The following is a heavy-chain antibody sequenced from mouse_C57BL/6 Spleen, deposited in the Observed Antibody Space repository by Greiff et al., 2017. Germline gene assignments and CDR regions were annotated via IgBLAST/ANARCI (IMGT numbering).Heavy chain of an antibody. Sequence: VQLQQSGPELVKPGASVKMSCKASGYTFTDYNMNWVKQSHGKSLEWIGYINPNNGGTSYNQKFKGKATLTVDKSSSTAYMELRSLTSEESAVYYCASDYYGNSLWYFDVWGTGATVTVAS. V-gene: IGHV1-22*01. D-gene: IGHD2-1*01. CDR1: GYTFTDYN. CDR3: ASDYYGNSLWYFDV. J-gene: IGHJ1*03. CDR2: INPNNGGT.